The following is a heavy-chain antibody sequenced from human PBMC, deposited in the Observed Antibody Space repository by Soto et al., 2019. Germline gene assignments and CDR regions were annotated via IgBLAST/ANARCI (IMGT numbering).Heavy chain of an antibody. CDR2: INHSGST. Sequence: QVQLQQWGAGLLKPSETLSLTCVVYGGSFSGYYWSWIRQPPGKGLEWIGEINHSGSTNYNPSLKSRVTISVDTSKNQCSLKLSSVTAAVTAVYYCARGFRFCSGGSCYSGWFDPWGQGTLVTVSS. CDR1: GGSFSGYY. V-gene: IGHV4-34*01. CDR3: ARGFRFCSGGSCYSGWFDP. D-gene: IGHD2-15*01. J-gene: IGHJ5*02.